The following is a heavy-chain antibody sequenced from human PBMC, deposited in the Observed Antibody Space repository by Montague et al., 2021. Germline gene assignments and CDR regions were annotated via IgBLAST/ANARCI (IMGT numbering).Heavy chain of an antibody. J-gene: IGHJ4*02. CDR3: ARAGPRTYGGDSLDY. CDR2: IFRNGDS. Sequence: SETLSLTCTVSGGSISSSTHYWGWIRQTPGKGLDWIGSIFRNGDSFYNPSLKSPVIISVDTSGNQFSLRLTSVTAADTAVYYCARAGPRTYGGDSLDYWGQGALVTVSS. CDR1: GGSISSSTHY. V-gene: IGHV4-39*01. D-gene: IGHD3-10*01.